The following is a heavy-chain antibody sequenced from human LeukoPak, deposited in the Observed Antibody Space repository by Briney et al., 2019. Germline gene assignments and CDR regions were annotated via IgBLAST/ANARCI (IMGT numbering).Heavy chain of an antibody. CDR1: GGTFSSYA. J-gene: IGHJ5*02. CDR3: AREDGYCSGGSCSNWFDP. Sequence: ASVKVSCKASGGTFSSYAISWVRQAPGQGFEWMGGIIPILGTANYAQKFQGRVTITADKSTSTAYMELSSLRSEDTAVYYCAREDGYCSGGSCSNWFDPWGQGTLVTVSS. D-gene: IGHD2-15*01. V-gene: IGHV1-69*10. CDR2: IIPILGTA.